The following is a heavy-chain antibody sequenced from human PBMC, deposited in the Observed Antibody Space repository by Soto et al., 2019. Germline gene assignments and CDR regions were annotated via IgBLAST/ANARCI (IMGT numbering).Heavy chain of an antibody. J-gene: IGHJ4*02. D-gene: IGHD2-15*01. Sequence: ASVKVSCKASGYTFISYAMHWVRQAPGQRLEWMGWINAGNGNTKYSQKFQGRVTITRDTSASTAYMELSSLRSEDTAVYYCARAQDIVVVVSPFGYWGQGTLVTVSS. CDR2: INAGNGNT. CDR3: ARAQDIVVVVSPFGY. CDR1: GYTFISYA. V-gene: IGHV1-3*01.